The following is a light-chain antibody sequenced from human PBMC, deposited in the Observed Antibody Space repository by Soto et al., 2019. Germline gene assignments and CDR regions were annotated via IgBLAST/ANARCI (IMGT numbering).Light chain of an antibody. J-gene: IGKJ1*01. Sequence: EIVLTESPATLSVSPGERAPLSCSPSESVSSSNLAWYQQKPGQAPRLLIYGASSRATGIPDRFSGSGSGTDFTLTISRLEPEDFAVYYCQQYGSLPRTFGQGTKVDIK. CDR1: ESVSSSN. CDR2: GAS. V-gene: IGKV3-20*01. CDR3: QQYGSLPRT.